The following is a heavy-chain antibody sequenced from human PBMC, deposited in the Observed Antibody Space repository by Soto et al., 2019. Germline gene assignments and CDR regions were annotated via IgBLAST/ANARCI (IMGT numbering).Heavy chain of an antibody. J-gene: IGHJ4*02. V-gene: IGHV3-7*01. Sequence: GGAPRISCAAPGFTFGTYLMSWVRQAPGKGLEWVASIAQDGAEKHYVDSVKGRFTISKDNAKNSLFLQVDSLRAEDTAVYYCARENHAKFDYWGQGTLVTVSS. CDR2: IAQDGAEK. CDR3: ARENHAKFDY. CDR1: GFTFGTYL.